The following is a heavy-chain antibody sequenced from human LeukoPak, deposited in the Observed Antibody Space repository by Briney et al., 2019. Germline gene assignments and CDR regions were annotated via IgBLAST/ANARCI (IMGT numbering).Heavy chain of an antibody. V-gene: IGHV3-23*01. CDR2: IDYSGGSS. CDR3: ARNSGWYGVS. CDR1: GFTLSSYE. Sequence: PGGSLRLSCTVFGFTLSSYEMSWIRQAPGKGLEWVSSIDYSGGSSYYADSVKGRFTISRDDSKNTLYLQLNSLRAEDTAVYYCARNSGWYGVSRGQGTLVSVSS. D-gene: IGHD6-19*01. J-gene: IGHJ4*02.